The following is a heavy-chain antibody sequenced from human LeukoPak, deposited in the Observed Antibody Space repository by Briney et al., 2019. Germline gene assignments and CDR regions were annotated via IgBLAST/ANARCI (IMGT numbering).Heavy chain of an antibody. CDR2: INPNSGGT. CDR3: ARDYLRGDAFDI. J-gene: IGHJ3*02. Sequence: ASVKVSCKASGYTFTGYYMHWVRQAPGQGLEWMGWINPNSGGTNYAQKFQGRVTMTRDTSISTAYMELSRLRSDDTAVYYCARDYLRGDAFDIWGQGTMVTVSS. CDR1: GYTFTGYY. V-gene: IGHV1-2*02.